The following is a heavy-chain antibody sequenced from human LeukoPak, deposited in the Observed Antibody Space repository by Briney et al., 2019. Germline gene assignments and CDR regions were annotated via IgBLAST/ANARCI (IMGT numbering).Heavy chain of an antibody. D-gene: IGHD2-2*01. CDR2: ISGSDGST. CDR1: GFTFSSYA. Sequence: GGSLRLSCAASGFTFSSYAMSWVRQAPGKGLQWVSSISGSDGSTYYADSVKGRFTISRDNSKNTLYLQMNSLRAEDTAVYSCAKGYCSSTSCPCDYWGQGTLVTVSS. J-gene: IGHJ4*02. V-gene: IGHV3-23*01. CDR3: AKGYCSSTSCPCDY.